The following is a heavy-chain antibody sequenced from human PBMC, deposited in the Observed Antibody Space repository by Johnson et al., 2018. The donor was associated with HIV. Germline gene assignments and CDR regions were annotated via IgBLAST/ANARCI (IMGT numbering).Heavy chain of an antibody. CDR1: GFTFSDFY. V-gene: IGHV3-11*01. CDR2: ISSSGSTR. D-gene: IGHD6-13*01. Sequence: QVQLVESGGGLVKPGGSLRLSCAASGFTFSDFYMSWIHQAAGKGLEWISYISSSGSTRYYADSVKGRFTISRDNAKNSLYLQMNSLRAEDTAVYYCARFRSSNWFDAFDIWGQGTMVTVSA. J-gene: IGHJ3*02. CDR3: ARFRSSNWFDAFDI.